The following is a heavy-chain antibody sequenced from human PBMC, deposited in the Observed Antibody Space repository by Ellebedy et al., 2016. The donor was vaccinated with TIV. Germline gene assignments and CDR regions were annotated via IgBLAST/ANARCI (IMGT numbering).Heavy chain of an antibody. CDR1: GFTFDDYA. Sequence: GGSLRLSXAASGFTFDDYAMHWVRQAPGKGLEWVSGISWNSGSIGYADSVKGRFTISRDNAKNSLYLQMNSLRAEDTALYYCAKDIGYSSGWYYFDYWGQGTLVTVSS. D-gene: IGHD6-19*01. V-gene: IGHV3-9*01. J-gene: IGHJ4*02. CDR3: AKDIGYSSGWYYFDY. CDR2: ISWNSGSI.